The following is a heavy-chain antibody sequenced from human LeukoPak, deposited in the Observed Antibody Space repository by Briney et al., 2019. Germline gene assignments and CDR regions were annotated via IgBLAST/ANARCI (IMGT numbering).Heavy chain of an antibody. Sequence: SETLSLTCAVYGGSFSGYYWSWIRQPPGKGLEWIGEINHSGSTNYNPSLKSRVTISVDTSMNQFSLKLSSVTAADTAVYYCARDRYYYDSSARYFDYWGQGTLVTVSS. CDR3: ARDRYYYDSSARYFDY. V-gene: IGHV4-34*01. CDR1: GGSFSGYY. J-gene: IGHJ4*02. CDR2: INHSGST. D-gene: IGHD3-22*01.